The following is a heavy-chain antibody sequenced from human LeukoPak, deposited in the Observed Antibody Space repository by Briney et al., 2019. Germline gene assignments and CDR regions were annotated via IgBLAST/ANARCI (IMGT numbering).Heavy chain of an antibody. CDR1: GFTFSSYG. CDR2: IRYDGSNK. CDR3: AKDLGNWNSEYYFDY. J-gene: IGHJ4*02. Sequence: PGGSQRLSCAASGFTFSSYGMHWVRQAPGKGLEWVAFIRYDGSNKYYADSVKGRFTISRDNSKNTLYLQMNSLRAEDTAVYYCAKDLGNWNSEYYFDYWGQGTLVTVSS. V-gene: IGHV3-30*02. D-gene: IGHD1-7*01.